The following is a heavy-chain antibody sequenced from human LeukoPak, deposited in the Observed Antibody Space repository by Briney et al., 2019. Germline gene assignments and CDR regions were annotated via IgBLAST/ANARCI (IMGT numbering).Heavy chain of an antibody. CDR3: ARHLEEGWFDP. V-gene: IGHV3-11*03. CDR1: GFTFSDYY. D-gene: IGHD5-24*01. CDR2: ISSSSSYT. Sequence: GGSLRLSCAAAGFTFSDYYMSWIRQAPGKGMEWVSYISSSSSYTNYADSVKGRFTISRDNAKNSLYLQMNSLRAEDTAVYYCARHLEEGWFDPWGQGTLVTVSS. J-gene: IGHJ5*02.